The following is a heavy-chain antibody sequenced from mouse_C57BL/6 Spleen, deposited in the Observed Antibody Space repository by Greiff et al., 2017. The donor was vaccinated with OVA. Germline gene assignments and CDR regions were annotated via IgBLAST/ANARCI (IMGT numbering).Heavy chain of an antibody. CDR3: ARGGSRSRYFDV. Sequence: VQLQQSGAELVRPGTSVKVSCKASGYAFTNYLIEWVKQRPGQGLEWIGVINPGCGGTNYNEKFKGKATLTADKSSSTAYMQLSSLTSEDSAVYFCARGGSRSRYFDVWGTGTTVTVSS. J-gene: IGHJ1*03. D-gene: IGHD1-1*01. CDR1: GYAFTNYL. V-gene: IGHV1-54*01. CDR2: INPGCGGT.